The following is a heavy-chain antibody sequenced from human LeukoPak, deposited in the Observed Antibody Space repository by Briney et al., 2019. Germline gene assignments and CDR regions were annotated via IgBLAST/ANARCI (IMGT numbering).Heavy chain of an antibody. CDR1: GGTFSSYA. CDR3: ARDRYCTNGVCYAPTGAGGYWFDP. CDR2: IIPIFGTA. D-gene: IGHD2-8*01. V-gene: IGHV1-69*13. Sequence: ASVKVSCKASGGTFSSYAISWVRQAPGQGLEWMGGIIPIFGTANYAQKFQGRVTITADESTSTAYTELSSLRSEDTAVYYCARDRYCTNGVCYAPTGAGGYWFDPWGQGTLVTVSS. J-gene: IGHJ5*02.